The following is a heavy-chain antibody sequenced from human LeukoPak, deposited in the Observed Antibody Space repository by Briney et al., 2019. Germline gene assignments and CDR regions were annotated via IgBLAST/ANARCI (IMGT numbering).Heavy chain of an antibody. V-gene: IGHV1-18*01. CDR1: RYTFTSYG. J-gene: IGHJ4*02. D-gene: IGHD3-10*01. Sequence: ASVKVSCKASRYTFTSYGISWVRQAPGQGGEGMGWISAYNGNTNYAQKLQGRVAITTDTSTSTDYMELRSLRSDDTAVYYCARDPRATYYYGSTFFDYWGQGTLVTVSS. CDR3: ARDPRATYYYGSTFFDY. CDR2: ISAYNGNT.